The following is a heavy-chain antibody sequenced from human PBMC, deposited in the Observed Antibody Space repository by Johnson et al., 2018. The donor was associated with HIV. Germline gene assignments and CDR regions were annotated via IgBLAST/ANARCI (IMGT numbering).Heavy chain of an antibody. Sequence: VLLVESGGGVVRPGGSLRLSCAASGFTFDDYGMSWVRQAPGKGLEWVSGISWDRGSLGYADFVTGRFTISIDNAKNSLYLQMNRPSAEDTALYYCAKEKKTMVHGLGAFDIWGQGTMVTVSS. J-gene: IGHJ3*02. V-gene: IGHV3-20*04. CDR1: GFTFDDYG. D-gene: IGHD3-10*01. CDR3: AKEKKTMVHGLGAFDI. CDR2: ISWDRGSL.